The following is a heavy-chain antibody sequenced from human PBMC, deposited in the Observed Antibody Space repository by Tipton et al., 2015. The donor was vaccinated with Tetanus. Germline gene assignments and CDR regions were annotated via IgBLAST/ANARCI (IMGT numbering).Heavy chain of an antibody. J-gene: IGHJ6*02. Sequence: TLSLTCTVSGGSISSSSYYWGWIRQPPGKGLEWIGSIYYSGSTYYNPSLKSRVTISVDTSKNQFSLKLSSVTAADTAVYYCARHFYDFWSGYRKGPRKVEHYYYYGMDVWGQGTTVTVSS. D-gene: IGHD3-3*01. CDR3: ARHFYDFWSGYRKGPRKVEHYYYYGMDV. CDR2: IYYSGST. V-gene: IGHV4-39*01. CDR1: GGSISSSSYY.